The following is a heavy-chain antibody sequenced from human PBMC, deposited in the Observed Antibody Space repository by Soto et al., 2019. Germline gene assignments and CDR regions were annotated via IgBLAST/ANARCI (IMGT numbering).Heavy chain of an antibody. J-gene: IGHJ4*02. CDR3: ARDRSGWYDF. V-gene: IGHV1-18*01. CDR2: ISPHNGNA. Sequence: GASAEATSETSGYPFTSNRLSWVRRAPGQGLEWMGWISPHNGNAKYAQKFQDRVTMTADTAASTVYMELRSLRSDDSAVFYCARDRSGWYDFWVQGTLVPVSS. D-gene: IGHD6-19*01. CDR1: GYPFTSNR.